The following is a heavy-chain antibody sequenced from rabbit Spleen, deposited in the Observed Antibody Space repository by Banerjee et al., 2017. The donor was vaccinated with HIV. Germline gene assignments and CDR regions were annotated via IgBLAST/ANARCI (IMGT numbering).Heavy chain of an antibody. J-gene: IGHJ4*01. D-gene: IGHD6-1*01. CDR1: GFSFTKNYD. CDR3: ARDVVGRAGDTYGYGTGLNL. V-gene: IGHV1S45*01. Sequence: QEQLVESGGGLVKPGASLTLTCTASGFSFTKNYDMCWVRQAPGKGLEWIGCLYTGNGKTYYASWAKGRFTISKSSSTTVTLQMTSLTAADTATYFCARDVVGRAGDTYGYGTGLNLWGQGTLVTVS. CDR2: LYTGNGKT.